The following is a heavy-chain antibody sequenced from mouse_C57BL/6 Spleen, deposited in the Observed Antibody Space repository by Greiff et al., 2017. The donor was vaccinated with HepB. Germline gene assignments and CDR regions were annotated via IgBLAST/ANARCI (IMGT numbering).Heavy chain of an antibody. CDR2: ISDGGSYT. CDR1: GFTFSSYA. Sequence: EVKLMESGGGLVKPGGSLKLSCAASGFTFSSYAMSWVRQTPEKRLEWVATISDGGSYTYYPDNVKGRFTISRDNAKNNLYLQMSHLKSEDTAMYYCAREDSSGYPWFAYWGQGTLVTVSA. D-gene: IGHD3-2*02. CDR3: AREDSSGYPWFAY. J-gene: IGHJ3*01. V-gene: IGHV5-4*01.